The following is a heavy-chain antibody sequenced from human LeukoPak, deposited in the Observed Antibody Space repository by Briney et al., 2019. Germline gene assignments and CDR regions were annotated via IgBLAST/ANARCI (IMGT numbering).Heavy chain of an antibody. CDR3: ARRTDDYNYLDY. V-gene: IGHV4-39*01. D-gene: IGHD5-24*01. CDR1: GASISSGSYY. CDR2: IFYSGNM. Sequence: SETLSLTCTVSGASISSGSYYWGWIRQPPGKGLEWIGSIFYSGNMYYNPSLTSRVTISMDTSQNHFSLRLSSVTAADTAVYYCARRTDDYNYLDYWGQGTLVTVSS. J-gene: IGHJ4*02.